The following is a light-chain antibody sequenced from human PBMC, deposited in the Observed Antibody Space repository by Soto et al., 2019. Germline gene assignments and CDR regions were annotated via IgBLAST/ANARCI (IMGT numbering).Light chain of an antibody. Sequence: QSALTQPPSASASLGASVTLTCTLNSDYSDYKVDWYQQRPGKGPRFVMRVGTGGVVGSRGEGIPDRFSVSGSGLNRYLTIQNILEDDESDYHCGADHPSGSYFVFGGGTKLTVL. CDR3: GADHPSGSYFV. CDR2: VGTGGVVG. V-gene: IGLV9-49*01. CDR1: SDYSDYK. J-gene: IGLJ2*01.